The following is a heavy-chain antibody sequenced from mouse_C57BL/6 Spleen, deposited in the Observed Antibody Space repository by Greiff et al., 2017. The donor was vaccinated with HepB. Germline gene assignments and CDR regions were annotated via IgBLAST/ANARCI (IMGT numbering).Heavy chain of an antibody. Sequence: QVQLQQPGTELVKPGASVKLSCKASGYTFTSYWMHWVKQRPGQGLEWIGNINPSNGGTNYNEKFKSKATQTVDKSSSTAYMQLSSLTSEDSAVYYCARPSITTVAMDYWGQGTSVTVSS. J-gene: IGHJ4*01. D-gene: IGHD1-1*01. CDR3: ARPSITTVAMDY. CDR1: GYTFTSYW. V-gene: IGHV1-53*01. CDR2: INPSNGGT.